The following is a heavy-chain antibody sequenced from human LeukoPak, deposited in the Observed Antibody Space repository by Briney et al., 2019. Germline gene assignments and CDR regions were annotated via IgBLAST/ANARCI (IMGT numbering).Heavy chain of an antibody. CDR1: GGSISTSSYY. J-gene: IGHJ6*03. V-gene: IGHV4-39*01. CDR3: ARHPVMTTVGHYYYMDV. CDR2: IYYSGST. D-gene: IGHD4-17*01. Sequence: SETLSLTCTVSGGSISTSSYYWGWIRQPPGKGLEWIGSIYYSGSTYYNPSLKSRVTISVDTSKNRFSLKLSSVPAADTAVYYCARHPVMTTVGHYYYMDVWGKGTTVTVSS.